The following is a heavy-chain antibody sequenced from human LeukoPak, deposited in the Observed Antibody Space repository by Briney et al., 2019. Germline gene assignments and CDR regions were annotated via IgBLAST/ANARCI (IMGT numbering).Heavy chain of an antibody. CDR2: IRYDGSNK. CDR1: GFTFSSYG. Sequence: GGSLRLSCAASGFTFSSYGMHWVRQAPGKGLEWVAFIRYDGSNKYYADSVKGRFTISRDNSKNTLYLQMNSLRAEDTAVYYCAKLVVPAAILDYWGQGTLVTVSS. J-gene: IGHJ4*02. V-gene: IGHV3-30*02. CDR3: AKLVVPAAILDY. D-gene: IGHD2-2*02.